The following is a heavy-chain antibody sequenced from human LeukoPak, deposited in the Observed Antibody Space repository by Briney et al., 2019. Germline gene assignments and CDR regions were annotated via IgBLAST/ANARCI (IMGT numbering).Heavy chain of an antibody. CDR3: ARGSPYNGFDY. J-gene: IGHJ4*02. V-gene: IGHV4-59*01. D-gene: IGHD1-14*01. CDR1: GGSISSYY. Sequence: SETLSLTCTVSGGSISSYYWSWIRQPPGKGLEWIGYIYYSGSTNYNPSLKSRITISVDTSKNQFSLKLSSVTAADTAVYYCARGSPYNGFDYWGQGTLVTVSS. CDR2: IYYSGST.